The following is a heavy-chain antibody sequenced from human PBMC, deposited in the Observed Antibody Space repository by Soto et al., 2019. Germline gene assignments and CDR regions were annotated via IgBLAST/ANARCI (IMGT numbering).Heavy chain of an antibody. V-gene: IGHV1-3*01. J-gene: IGHJ6*02. Sequence: KFQGRVTITRDTSASTAYMELSSLRSEDTAVYYCARDQLWRDHIKYYYYYGMDVWGQGTTVTVSS. CDR3: ARDQLWRDHIKYYYYYGMDV. D-gene: IGHD5-18*01.